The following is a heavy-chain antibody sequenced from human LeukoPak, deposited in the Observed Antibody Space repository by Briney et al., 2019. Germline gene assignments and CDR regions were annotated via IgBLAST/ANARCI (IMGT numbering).Heavy chain of an antibody. D-gene: IGHD6-13*01. V-gene: IGHV1-24*01. CDR1: GYALTELS. CDR2: FDPEDGET. J-gene: IGHJ4*02. Sequence: ASVKVSCKVSGYALTELSMHWVRQAPGKGLEWMGGFDPEDGETIYAQKFQGRVTMTEDTSTDTAYMELSSLRSEDTAVYYCATPKPTGYSSSWFDYWGQGTLVTVSS. CDR3: ATPKPTGYSSSWFDY.